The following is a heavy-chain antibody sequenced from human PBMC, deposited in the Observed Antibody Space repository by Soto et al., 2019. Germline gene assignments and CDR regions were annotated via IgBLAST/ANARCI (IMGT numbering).Heavy chain of an antibody. D-gene: IGHD1-1*01. CDR2: IWYDGSNE. Sequence: GGSLRLSCAASGFTFSNYGMHWVRQAPGKGLEWVAIIWYDGSNEYYADSVKGRFSISRDNSKNTVYLQMNSLRVDDTAVYFCVIGVRGTGTTYGVDVWGQGTAVTVS. CDR1: GFTFSNYG. CDR3: VIGVRGTGTTYGVDV. V-gene: IGHV3-33*01. J-gene: IGHJ6*02.